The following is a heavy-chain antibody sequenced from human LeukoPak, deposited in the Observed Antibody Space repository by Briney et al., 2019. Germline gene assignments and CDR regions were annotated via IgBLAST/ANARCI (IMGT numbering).Heavy chain of an antibody. D-gene: IGHD5-18*01. CDR2: INPNSGGT. J-gene: IGHJ3*02. CDR1: GYTFTGYY. CDR3: ARAGGYSYGSDAFDI. V-gene: IGHV1-2*02. Sequence: GASVKVSCKASGYTFTGYYMHWVRQAPGQGLEWMGWINPNSGGTNYAQKFQGRVTMTRDTSISTAYMELSRLRSDDTAVYYCARAGGYSYGSDAFDIWGQGTMVTVSS.